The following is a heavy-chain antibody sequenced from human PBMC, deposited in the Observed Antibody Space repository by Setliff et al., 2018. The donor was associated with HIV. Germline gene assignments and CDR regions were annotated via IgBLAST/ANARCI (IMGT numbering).Heavy chain of an antibody. CDR3: ASGAYFDY. V-gene: IGHV3-74*01. CDR1: GLSSSFAW. Sequence: PGGSLRLSCEASGLSSSFAWMHWVRQVPGMGLVWVSRISADGRTTNYADSVKGRFTISRDNHKKTLSLQMNSLRGDDTAVYFCASGAYFDYWGQGTLVTVSS. D-gene: IGHD3-10*01. CDR2: ISADGRTT. J-gene: IGHJ4*02.